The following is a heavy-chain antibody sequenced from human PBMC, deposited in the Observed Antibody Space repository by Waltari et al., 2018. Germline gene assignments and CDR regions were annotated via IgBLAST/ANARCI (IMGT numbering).Heavy chain of an antibody. J-gene: IGHJ4*02. CDR2: IYRSGST. CDR3: AREGVDTANDY. Sequence: EVQLVETGGGLIQPGGSLRLSCAASGFTVRSDYMSWVRQDPGKGLECVSVIYRSGSTYYADSVEGRFTISSDNSKNTVYLQMHSLRAEDTAVYYCAREGVDTANDYWGQGTQVTVSS. D-gene: IGHD5-18*01. CDR1: GFTVRSDY. V-gene: IGHV3-53*02.